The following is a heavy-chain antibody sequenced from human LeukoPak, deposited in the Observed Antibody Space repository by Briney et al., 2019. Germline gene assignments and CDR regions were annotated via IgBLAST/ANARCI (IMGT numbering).Heavy chain of an antibody. CDR1: GYTFTSYY. J-gene: IGHJ4*02. V-gene: IGHV1-69*13. D-gene: IGHD6-13*01. CDR3: ARERHAGTVDY. CDR2: IIPIFGTA. Sequence: SVKVSCKASGYTFTSYYMHWVRPAPGQGLEWMGGIIPIFGTANYAQKFQGRVTITADQSTSTAYMELSSLRSEDTAVYYCARERHAGTVDYWGQGTLVTVSS.